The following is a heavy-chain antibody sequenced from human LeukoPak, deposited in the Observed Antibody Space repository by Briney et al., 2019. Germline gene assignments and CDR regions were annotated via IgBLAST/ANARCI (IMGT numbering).Heavy chain of an antibody. J-gene: IGHJ4*02. Sequence: PGGSLRLSCAASGFTFSGYPMIWVRQAPGKGLEWVSGMSGNGGNTYYADSVKGRFTISRDNSKNTLYVQMNSLRAEDTAVYYCAKGGTGYYNLDSWGQGTLVTVSS. CDR3: AKGGTGYYNLDS. CDR2: MSGNGGNT. V-gene: IGHV3-23*01. D-gene: IGHD3-9*01. CDR1: GFTFSGYP.